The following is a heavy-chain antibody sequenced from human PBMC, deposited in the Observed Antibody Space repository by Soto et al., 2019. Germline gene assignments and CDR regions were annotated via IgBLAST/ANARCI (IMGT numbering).Heavy chain of an antibody. CDR3: GRGQRGIAAAGTNWFDP. Sequence: SETLSLTCAVYGGSFSGYYWSWIRQPPGKGLEWIGEINHSGSTNYNPSLKSRVTISVDTSKNQFSLKLSSVTAADTAVYYCGRGQRGIAAAGTNWFDPWGQGTLVTVSS. J-gene: IGHJ5*02. D-gene: IGHD6-13*01. CDR1: GGSFSGYY. CDR2: INHSGST. V-gene: IGHV4-34*01.